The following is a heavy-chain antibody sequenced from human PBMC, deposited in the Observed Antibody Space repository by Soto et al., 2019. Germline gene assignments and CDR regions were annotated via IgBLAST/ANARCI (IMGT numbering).Heavy chain of an antibody. CDR1: GFTFSSYA. CDR2: ISGSGGST. Sequence: PGGSLRLSCAASGFTFSSYAMSWVRQAPGKGLEWVSAISGSGGSTYYADSVKGRFTISRDNSKNTLYLQMNSLRAEDTAVYYCAKGLSAAAGAYYYYGIDVWAQGTTVTVSS. D-gene: IGHD6-13*01. J-gene: IGHJ6*02. CDR3: AKGLSAAAGAYYYYGIDV. V-gene: IGHV3-23*01.